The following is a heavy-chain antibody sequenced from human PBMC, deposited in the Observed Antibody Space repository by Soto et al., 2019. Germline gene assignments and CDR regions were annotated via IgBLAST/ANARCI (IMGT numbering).Heavy chain of an antibody. J-gene: IGHJ4*02. CDR1: GYSFAGYW. V-gene: IGHV5-10-1*01. CDR3: ARQIYDSDTGPNFQYYFDS. D-gene: IGHD3-22*01. CDR2: IDPSDSQT. Sequence: GESLKISCKGSGYSFAGYWITWVRQKTGKGLEWMGRIDPSDSQTYYSPSFRGHVTISVTKSITTVFLQWSSLRASDTAMYYCARQIYDSDTGPNFQYYFDSWGQGTPVTVSS.